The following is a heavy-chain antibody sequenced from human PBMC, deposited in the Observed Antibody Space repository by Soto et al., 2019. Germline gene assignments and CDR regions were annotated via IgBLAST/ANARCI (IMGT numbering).Heavy chain of an antibody. CDR3: ARASIAYGDKGGYGMDV. CDR2: ISYDGSNK. J-gene: IGHJ6*02. D-gene: IGHD4-17*01. V-gene: IGHV3-30-3*01. Sequence: ESGGGVVQPGRSLRLSCAASGFTFSSYAMHWVRQAPGKGLEWVAVISYDGSNKYYADSVKGRFTISRDNSKNTLYLQMNSLRAEDTAVYYCARASIAYGDKGGYGMDVWGQGTTVTVSS. CDR1: GFTFSSYA.